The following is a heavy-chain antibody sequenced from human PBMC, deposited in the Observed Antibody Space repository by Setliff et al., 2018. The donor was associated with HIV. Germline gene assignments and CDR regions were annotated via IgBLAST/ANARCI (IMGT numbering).Heavy chain of an antibody. D-gene: IGHD2-8*01. J-gene: IGHJ5*02. V-gene: IGHV4-34*01. CDR1: GGSLSGHY. CDR2: INHSGKT. Sequence: PSETLSLTCAVYGGSLSGHYWTWIRQPPGEGLEWIGEINHSGKTNYNPSLKSRVSMSLDTSKNQFSLKLTAVTAADTAVYYCARGGTSSNWFDPWGQGTLVTVSS. CDR3: ARGGTSSNWFDP.